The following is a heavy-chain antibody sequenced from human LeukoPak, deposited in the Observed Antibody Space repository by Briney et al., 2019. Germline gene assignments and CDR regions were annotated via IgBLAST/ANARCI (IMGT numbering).Heavy chain of an antibody. J-gene: IGHJ4*02. CDR3: ARGHYYTDYLGGEFDF. CDR1: GFTFSDYY. Sequence: PGGSLRLSCAASGFTFSDYYMTWLRQAPGKGLEWVSNIDPSSRYTKYADSVGGRFTISRDNARNSLYLQLNSLRVEDTAVFYCARGHYYTDYLGGEFDFWGQGTLVTVSS. D-gene: IGHD3-16*01. V-gene: IGHV3-11*06. CDR2: IDPSSRYT.